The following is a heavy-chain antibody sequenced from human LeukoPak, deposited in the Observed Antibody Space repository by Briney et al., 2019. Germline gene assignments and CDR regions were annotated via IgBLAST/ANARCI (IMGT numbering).Heavy chain of an antibody. CDR3: AKDLSQYDSSGYRYFDY. V-gene: IGHV3-30*02. CDR1: GFTFSTYG. J-gene: IGHJ4*02. Sequence: GSLRLSCAASGFTFSTYGVHWVRQAPGKGLEWVAFIQYNGGNKYYADSVKGRFTISRDNSQNTLYLQMDSLRAEDTAVYYCAKDLSQYDSSGYRYFDYWGQGSPVTVSS. CDR2: IQYNGGNK. D-gene: IGHD3-22*01.